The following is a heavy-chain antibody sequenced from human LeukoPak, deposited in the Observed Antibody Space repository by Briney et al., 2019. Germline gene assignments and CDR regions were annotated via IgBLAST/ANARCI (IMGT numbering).Heavy chain of an antibody. J-gene: IGHJ6*04. CDR2: IYYSGST. CDR1: GGSISSGGYY. V-gene: IGHV4-31*03. CDR3: ASVSTSSAVGMDV. D-gene: IGHD2-2*01. Sequence: SSETLSLTCTVSGGSISSGGYYWRWIRQHPGRGLECIVFIYYSGSTYYNPSLKSRVTISVDTSKNQFSLKLSSVTAADTAVYYCASVSTSSAVGMDVWGKGTTVTVSS.